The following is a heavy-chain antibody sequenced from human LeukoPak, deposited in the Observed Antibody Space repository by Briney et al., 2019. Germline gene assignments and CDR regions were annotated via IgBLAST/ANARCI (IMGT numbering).Heavy chain of an antibody. CDR3: ARDRVSRRGQYNWNSEAFDI. V-gene: IGHV1-18*01. Sequence: ASVKVSCKASGYTFTSYGISWVRQAPGQGLEWMGWISAYNGNTNYAQKLQGRVTMTTDTSTSTAYMELRSLRSDDTAVYYCARDRVSRRGQYNWNSEAFDIXXXGTMVTVSS. J-gene: IGHJ3*02. CDR2: ISAYNGNT. CDR1: GYTFTSYG. D-gene: IGHD1-7*01.